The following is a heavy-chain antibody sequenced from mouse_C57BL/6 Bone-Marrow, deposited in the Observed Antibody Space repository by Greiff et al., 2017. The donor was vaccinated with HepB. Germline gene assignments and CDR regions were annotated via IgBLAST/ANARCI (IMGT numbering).Heavy chain of an antibody. J-gene: IGHJ3*01. V-gene: IGHV1-81*01. Sequence: QVQLQQSGAELARPGASVKLSCKASGYTFTSYGISWVKQRTGQGLEWIGEIYPRSGNTYYNEKFKGKATLTADKSSSTEYMELRSLTSEDSAVYFCAREVDAYPAWFAYWGQGILVTVAA. CDR2: IYPRSGNT. D-gene: IGHD1-1*01. CDR1: GYTFTSYG. CDR3: AREVDAYPAWFAY.